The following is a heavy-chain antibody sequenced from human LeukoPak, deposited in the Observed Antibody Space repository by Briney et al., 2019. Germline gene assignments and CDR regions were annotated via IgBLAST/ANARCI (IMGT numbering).Heavy chain of an antibody. Sequence: ASVKVSCKASGYTFTSYGISWVRQAPGQGLEWMGWISAYNGNTNYAQKLQGRVTMTTDTSTSTAYMELRSLRSDDTAVYYCARDVTTVTTGGWFDPWGQGTLVTASS. CDR3: ARDVTTVTTGGWFDP. CDR2: ISAYNGNT. J-gene: IGHJ5*02. CDR1: GYTFTSYG. V-gene: IGHV1-18*01. D-gene: IGHD4-17*01.